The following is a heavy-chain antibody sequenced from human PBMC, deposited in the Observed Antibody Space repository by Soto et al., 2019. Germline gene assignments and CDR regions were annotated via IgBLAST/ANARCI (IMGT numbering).Heavy chain of an antibody. Sequence: GGSLRLSCAASGFTFSSYGMHWVRQAPGKGLEWVAVIWYDGSNKYYADSVKGRFTISRDNSKNTLYLQMNSLRAEDTAVYYCARGERGYSYGRPFDYWGQGTLVTVSS. CDR2: IWYDGSNK. V-gene: IGHV3-33*01. CDR1: GFTFSSYG. J-gene: IGHJ4*02. D-gene: IGHD5-18*01. CDR3: ARGERGYSYGRPFDY.